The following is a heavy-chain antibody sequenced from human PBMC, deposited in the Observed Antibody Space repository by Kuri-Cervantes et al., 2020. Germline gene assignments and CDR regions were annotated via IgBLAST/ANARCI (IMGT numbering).Heavy chain of an antibody. J-gene: IGHJ4*02. CDR2: IYYSGST. CDR3: ARVAGSSWYEANYYFDY. D-gene: IGHD6-13*01. V-gene: IGHV4-59*01. Sequence: ESLKISCTVSGGSISSYYWSWIRQPPGKGLELIGYIYYSGSTNYNPSLKSRVTITEDTSKNQFSLKLSTVTTADTAVYYCARVAGSSWYEANYYFDYWGQGTLVTVSS. CDR1: GGSISSYY.